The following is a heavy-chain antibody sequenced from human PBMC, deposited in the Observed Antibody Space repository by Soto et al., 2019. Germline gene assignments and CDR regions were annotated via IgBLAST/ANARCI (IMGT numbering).Heavy chain of an antibody. J-gene: IGHJ4*02. CDR2: IRGNGDPP. CDR1: GFTFSSYA. V-gene: IGHV3-64D*06. D-gene: IGHD5-12*01. CDR3: VKSRGGNNFDFFD. Sequence: GGSLRLSCSASGFTFSSYAMHWVRQAPGKGLEYVSGIRGNGDPPFYADSVKGRFIISRDNSKNTLFLQMSSLSADDTAVYYCVKSRGGNNFDFFDWGQGALVTVSS.